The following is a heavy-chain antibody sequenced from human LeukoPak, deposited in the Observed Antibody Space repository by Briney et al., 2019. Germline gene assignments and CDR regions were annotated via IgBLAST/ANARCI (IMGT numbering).Heavy chain of an antibody. Sequence: PSQTLSLTCTVSGGSISSGGYYWSWIRQHPGKGLEWIGYIYYSGSTYYNPSLKSRVTISVDTSKNQFSLKLSSVTAADTAVYYCARGHVRPGANYGGNGWFFWFDPWGQGTLVTVSS. D-gene: IGHD4-23*01. J-gene: IGHJ5*02. CDR2: IYYSGST. CDR1: GGSISSGGYY. V-gene: IGHV4-31*03. CDR3: ARGHVRPGANYGGNGWFFWFDP.